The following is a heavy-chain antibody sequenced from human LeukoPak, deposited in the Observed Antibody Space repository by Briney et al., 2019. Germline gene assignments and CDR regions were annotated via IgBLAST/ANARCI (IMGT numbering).Heavy chain of an antibody. CDR1: GFTFSSHW. CDR3: ARGATYAYYQDY. V-gene: IGHV3-74*01. Sequence: SGGYLRLSCADSGFTFSSHWMHWVRQAPGKGLVWVSRIKYDASSTSYADSVKGRFTISRDNAKNTLYLQMNSLRAEDTAVYYCARGATYAYYQDYWGQGTLVTVSS. CDR2: IKYDASST. D-gene: IGHD1-26*01. J-gene: IGHJ4*02.